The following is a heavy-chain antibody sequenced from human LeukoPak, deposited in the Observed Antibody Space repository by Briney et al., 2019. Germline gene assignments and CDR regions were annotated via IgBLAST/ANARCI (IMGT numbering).Heavy chain of an antibody. CDR1: GYTFTDYY. V-gene: IGHV1-2*02. D-gene: IGHD2-2*01. Sequence: ASVKVSCKASGYTFTDYYVHWVRQAPGQGLEWMGWINPNSGGTNYAQKFHDRVTMTRDTSITTAYMELSRLRSDDTAVYYCARELGYCSSTTCPLYHYWGQGTLVTVSS. CDR2: INPNSGGT. J-gene: IGHJ4*02. CDR3: ARELGYCSSTTCPLYHY.